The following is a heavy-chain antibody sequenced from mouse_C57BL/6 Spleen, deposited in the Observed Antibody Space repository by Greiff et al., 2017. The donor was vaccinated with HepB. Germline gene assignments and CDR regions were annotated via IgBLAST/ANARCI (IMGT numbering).Heavy chain of an antibody. CDR3: ARPYYYGSSWGYAMDY. CDR2: IYPRSGNT. J-gene: IGHJ4*01. Sequence: QVQLQQSGAELARPGASVKLSCKASGYTFTSYGIRWVKQRTGQGLEWIGEIYPRSGNTYYNEKFKGKATLTADKSSSTAYMQLSSLTYEDSAVYYCARPYYYGSSWGYAMDYWGQGTSVTVSS. D-gene: IGHD1-1*01. V-gene: IGHV1-81*01. CDR1: GYTFTSYG.